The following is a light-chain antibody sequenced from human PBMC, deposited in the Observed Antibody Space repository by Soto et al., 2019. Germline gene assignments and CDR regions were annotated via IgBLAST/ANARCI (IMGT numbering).Light chain of an antibody. J-gene: IGKJ1*01. CDR3: QQYGNSPRT. Sequence: EIVVTQSPATLSVSPGERVTLSCRASQSVTNSYLAWYQQKFGQAPRLLIYGASSRATGIPDRFSGSGSGTDFTLTISRLEPEDFAVYYCQQYGNSPRTFGQGTKVDIK. V-gene: IGKV3-20*01. CDR1: QSVTNSY. CDR2: GAS.